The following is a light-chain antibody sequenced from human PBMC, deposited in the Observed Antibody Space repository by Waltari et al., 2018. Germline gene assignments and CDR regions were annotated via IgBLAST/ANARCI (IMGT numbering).Light chain of an antibody. CDR3: QQYAHLPLN. Sequence: DIRMTQSPSSLSVSIGDRITITCQASQGITNYLNWYQQKPGRAPKVLIYGASSLATGVPSRFSASGSGTHFTLTIDALQPEDIATYYCQQYAHLPLNFGGGTKVDIK. V-gene: IGKV1-33*01. CDR2: GAS. J-gene: IGKJ4*01. CDR1: QGITNY.